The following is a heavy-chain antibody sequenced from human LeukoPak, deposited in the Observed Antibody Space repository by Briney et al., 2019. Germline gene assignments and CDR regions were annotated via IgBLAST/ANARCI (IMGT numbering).Heavy chain of an antibody. Sequence: PGGSLRLSCAASGFTFSSYWMHWVRQAPGKGLVWVSRINSDGSSTSYADSVKGRFTISRDNAKNTLYLQMNSLRAEDTAVYYCARDATMIVVTGNFDIWGQGTLLTVSS. V-gene: IGHV3-74*01. CDR2: INSDGSST. J-gene: IGHJ3*02. CDR1: GFTFSSYW. CDR3: ARDATMIVVTGNFDI. D-gene: IGHD3-22*01.